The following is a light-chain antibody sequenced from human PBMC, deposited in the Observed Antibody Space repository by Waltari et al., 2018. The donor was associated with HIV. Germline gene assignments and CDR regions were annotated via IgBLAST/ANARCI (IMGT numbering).Light chain of an antibody. CDR3: TQLTHWPWT. CDR2: KAS. V-gene: IGKV2-30*01. CDR1: RSLVYSDGDTY. J-gene: IGKJ1*01. Sequence: DVVMTQSPLSLPVTLGQPASISCRSSRSLVYSDGDTYLSWFHQRPGQSPRRLIYKASNRDSGVPDRFSGSASGTDFTLKISRVEAEDVGVYYCTQLTHWPWTFGQGTKVEI.